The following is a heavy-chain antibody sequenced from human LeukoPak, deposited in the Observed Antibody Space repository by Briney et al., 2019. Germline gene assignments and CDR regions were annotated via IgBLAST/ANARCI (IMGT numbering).Heavy chain of an antibody. CDR2: IYPGDSDT. D-gene: IGHD3-22*01. V-gene: IGHV5-51*01. J-gene: IGHJ3*02. CDR1: GYSFTSYW. Sequence: GESLKTSCKGSGYSFTSYWIGWVRQVPGKGLEWMGVIYPGDSDTRYSPSFQGQVTISADKSISTAYLQWSSLKASDTAMYYCARQHSSGYYDKTDAFDIWGQGTMVTVS. CDR3: ARQHSSGYYDKTDAFDI.